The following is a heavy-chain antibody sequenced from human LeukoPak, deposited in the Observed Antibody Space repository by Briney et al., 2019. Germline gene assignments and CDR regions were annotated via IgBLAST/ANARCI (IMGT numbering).Heavy chain of an antibody. CDR3: ARVPKSRPPYYYYYMDV. V-gene: IGHV4-59*01. CDR1: GGSISSYY. Sequence: PSETLSLTCTVSGGSISSYYWSWIRQPPGKGLEWIGYIYYSGSTNYNPSLKSRVTISVDTSKNQFSLKLSSVTAADTAVYYCARVPKSRPPYYYYYMDVWGKGTTVTVSS. CDR2: IYYSGST. J-gene: IGHJ6*03.